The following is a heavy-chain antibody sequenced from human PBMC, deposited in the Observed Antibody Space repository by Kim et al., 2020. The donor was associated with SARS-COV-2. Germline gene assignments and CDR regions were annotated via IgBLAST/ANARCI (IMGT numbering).Heavy chain of an antibody. D-gene: IGHD4-17*01. V-gene: IGHV2-5*02. Sequence: SGPTLVKPTQTLTLTCTFSGFSLSTSGVGVGWIRQPPGKALEWLALIYWDDDKRYSPSLKSRLTITKDTSKNQVVLTMTNMDPVDTATYYCARRDYRDYHNWFDPWGQGTLVTVSS. CDR2: IYWDDDK. CDR1: GFSLSTSGVG. CDR3: ARRDYRDYHNWFDP. J-gene: IGHJ5*02.